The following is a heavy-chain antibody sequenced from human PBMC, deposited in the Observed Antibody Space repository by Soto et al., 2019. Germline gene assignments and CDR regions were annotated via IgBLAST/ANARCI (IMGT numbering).Heavy chain of an antibody. CDR3: ARGRASGSYYLLDY. J-gene: IGHJ4*02. D-gene: IGHD3-10*01. CDR1: GGTFSSHV. Sequence: QVQLVQSGAEVKKPGSSVKVSCKASGGTFSSHVFNWVRQAPGQGLEWMGGIIPIFGTPNYAQKFQGRVTITADESTSTVHMELNSLRSEDTAVYYCARGRASGSYYLLDYWGQGTLVTVSS. CDR2: IIPIFGTP. V-gene: IGHV1-69*01.